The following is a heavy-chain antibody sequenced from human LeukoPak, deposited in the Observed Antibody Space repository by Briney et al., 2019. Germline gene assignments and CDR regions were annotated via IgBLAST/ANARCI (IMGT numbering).Heavy chain of an antibody. Sequence: GGSLRLSCVASGFTFSSYAMHWVRQAPGKGLEWVAVISYDGSNKYYADSVKGRFTISRDNSKNTLYLQMNSLRAEDTAVYYCARDGSRRFGELGVFDYWGQGTLVTVSS. CDR1: GFTFSSYA. J-gene: IGHJ4*02. D-gene: IGHD3-10*01. CDR3: ARDGSRRFGELGVFDY. CDR2: ISYDGSNK. V-gene: IGHV3-30-3*01.